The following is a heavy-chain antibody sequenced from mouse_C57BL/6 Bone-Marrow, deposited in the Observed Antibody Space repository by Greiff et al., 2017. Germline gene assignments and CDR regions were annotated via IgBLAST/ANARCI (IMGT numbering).Heavy chain of an antibody. CDR2: ISSGSSTI. D-gene: IGHD1-1*01. CDR1: GFTFSDYG. CDR3: ARLLRSWAMDY. Sequence: EVHLVESGGGLVKPGGSLKLSCAASGFTFSDYGMHWVRQAPEKGLEWVAYISSGSSTIYYADTVKGRFTISRDNAKNTLFLQMTSLRSEDTAMYYCARLLRSWAMDYWGQGNPDTASS. V-gene: IGHV5-17*01. J-gene: IGHJ4*01.